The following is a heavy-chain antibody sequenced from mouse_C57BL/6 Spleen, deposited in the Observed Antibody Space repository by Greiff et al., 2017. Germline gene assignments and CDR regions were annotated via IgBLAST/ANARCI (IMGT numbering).Heavy chain of an antibody. CDR3: ARDTTVVEGAMDY. CDR1: GYTFTSYW. D-gene: IGHD1-1*01. Sequence: VQLQQPGTELVKPGASVKLSCKASGYTFTSYWMHWVKQRPGQGLEWIGNINPSNGGTNYNEKFKSKATLTVDKSSSTAYMQLSSLTSEDSAVYYCARDTTVVEGAMDYWGQGTSVTVSS. J-gene: IGHJ4*01. V-gene: IGHV1-53*01. CDR2: INPSNGGT.